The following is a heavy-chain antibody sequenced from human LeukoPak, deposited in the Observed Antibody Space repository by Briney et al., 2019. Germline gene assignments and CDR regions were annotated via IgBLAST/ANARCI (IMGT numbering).Heavy chain of an antibody. CDR2: ISGSGGST. V-gene: IGHV3-23*01. CDR1: GFTFSSYA. Sequence: GGSLRLSCAASGFTFSSYAMSWVRHAPGKGLESVSAISGSGGSTYYADSVKGRFTISRDNSKNTLYLQMNSLRAEDTAVYYCAKLTSGSGSSALFDYWGQGTLVTVSS. CDR3: AKLTSGSGSSALFDY. D-gene: IGHD3-10*01. J-gene: IGHJ4*02.